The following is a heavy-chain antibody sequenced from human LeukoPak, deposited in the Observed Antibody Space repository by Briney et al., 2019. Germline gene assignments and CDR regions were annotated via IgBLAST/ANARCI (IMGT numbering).Heavy chain of an antibody. J-gene: IGHJ4*02. CDR1: GGSISSSSYY. CDR2: IYYSGGT. V-gene: IGHV4-39*01. Sequence: SETLSLTCTVSGGSISSSSYYWGWIRQPPGKGLEWIGSIYYSGGTYYNPSLKSRVTISVDTSKNQFSLKLSSVTAADTAVYYCARSGDYYDSSGYSGWGQGTLVTVSS. CDR3: ARSGDYYDSSGYSG. D-gene: IGHD3-22*01.